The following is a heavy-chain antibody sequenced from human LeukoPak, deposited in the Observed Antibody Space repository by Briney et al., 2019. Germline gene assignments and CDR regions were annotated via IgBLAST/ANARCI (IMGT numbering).Heavy chain of an antibody. CDR1: GYTFTNNY. D-gene: IGHD3-10*01. Sequence: RASVKVSCKASGYTFTNNYLHWVRQAPGQGLEWMGWISAYNGNTNYAQKLQGRVTMTTDTSTSTAYMELRSLRSDDTAVYYCARRRDGTDFDYWGQGTLVTVSS. CDR2: ISAYNGNT. V-gene: IGHV1-18*04. CDR3: ARRRDGTDFDY. J-gene: IGHJ4*02.